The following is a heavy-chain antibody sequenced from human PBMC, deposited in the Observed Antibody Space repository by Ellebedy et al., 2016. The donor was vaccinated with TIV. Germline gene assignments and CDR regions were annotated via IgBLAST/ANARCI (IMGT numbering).Heavy chain of an antibody. CDR2: VHYTGSN. D-gene: IGHD7-27*01. V-gene: IGHV4-39*07. CDR1: GGSISSSTYH. Sequence: MPSETLSLTCTVSGGSISSSTYHWGWIRQPPGTGLEWIVSVHYTGSNHYTPSLKRRVTISVDTSKNQFSLKLSVVTAEDTAVYYCARYRGVWGYFDYWGQGTLVTVYS. J-gene: IGHJ4*02. CDR3: ARYRGVWGYFDY.